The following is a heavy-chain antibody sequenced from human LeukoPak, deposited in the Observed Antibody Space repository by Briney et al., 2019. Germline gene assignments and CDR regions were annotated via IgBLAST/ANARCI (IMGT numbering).Heavy chain of an antibody. CDR3: ARVNTGGDY. CDR2: IKQDGSEK. V-gene: IGHV3-7*01. D-gene: IGHD3-10*01. Sequence: GGSLRLSCAASGFTFRRYWMSGVPQAPGKGLEWVANIKQDGSEKSYVESVKGRFTISRDNAKNSLYLQMSSLRAEDTAVYYCARVNTGGDYWGQGTLVTVSS. CDR1: GFTFRRYW. J-gene: IGHJ4*02.